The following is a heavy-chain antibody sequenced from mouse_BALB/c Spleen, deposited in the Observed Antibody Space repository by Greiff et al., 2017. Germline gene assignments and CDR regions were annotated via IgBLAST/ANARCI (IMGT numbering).Heavy chain of an antibody. CDR1: GYSFTSYY. Sequence: VQLQQSGPELVKPGASVKMSCKASGYSFTSYYMHWVKQSHGKSLEWIGYIDPFNGGTSYNQKFKGKATLTVDKYSSTAYMHLSSLTSEDSAVYYCARPYRNPYYAMDYWGQGTSVTVSS. CDR2: IDPFNGGT. CDR3: ARPYRNPYYAMDY. D-gene: IGHD2-5*01. V-gene: IGHV1S135*01. J-gene: IGHJ4*01.